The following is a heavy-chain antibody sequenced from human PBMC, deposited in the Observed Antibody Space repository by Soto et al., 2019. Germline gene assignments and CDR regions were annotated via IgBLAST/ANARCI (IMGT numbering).Heavy chain of an antibody. V-gene: IGHV1-18*04. CDR2: ISAYKGNT. D-gene: IGHD3-22*01. Sequence: AAVKVSCKASGDTFTSYGISWVRQAPGQGLEWMGWISAYKGNTHYTQNLQGRVTVTTDTSTSTAHMELRSLRSDDTAVYYCARDFDSSGNYYAGGAFDFWGQGTLVTVSS. CDR1: GDTFTSYG. J-gene: IGHJ3*01. CDR3: ARDFDSSGNYYAGGAFDF.